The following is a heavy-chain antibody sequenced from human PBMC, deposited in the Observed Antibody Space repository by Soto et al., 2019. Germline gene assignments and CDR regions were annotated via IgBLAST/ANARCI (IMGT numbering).Heavy chain of an antibody. J-gene: IGHJ4*02. CDR2: IIYSGGST. V-gene: IGHV3-23*01. D-gene: IGHD3-22*01. CDR3: ARASRNYYDSSGYLYYFDY. Sequence: GGSLRPSCAASGFTFSAYAMSWVRQAPGKGLEWVSVIIYSGGSTFYADSVKGRFTISRDNSKNTLYLQMNSLRAEDTAVYYCARASRNYYDSSGYLYYFDYWGQGTLVTVSS. CDR1: GFTFSAYA.